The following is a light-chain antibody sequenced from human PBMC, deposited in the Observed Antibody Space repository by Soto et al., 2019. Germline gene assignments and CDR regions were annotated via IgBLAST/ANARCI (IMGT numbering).Light chain of an antibody. Sequence: QSALTQPASVSGSPGQSITISCTGTSGDIGTYKYVSWYQQYPGKAPKLIIYNIRGRPSGVSSRFSGSQSGNTASLAISGLRAEDEADYFCCAYVDSGAVIFGRGTKVTVL. V-gene: IGLV2-14*01. CDR3: CAYVDSGAVI. J-gene: IGLJ2*01. CDR1: SGDIGTYKY. CDR2: NIR.